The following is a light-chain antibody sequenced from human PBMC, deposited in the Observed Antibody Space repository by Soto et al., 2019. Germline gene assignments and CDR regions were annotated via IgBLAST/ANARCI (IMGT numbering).Light chain of an antibody. CDR3: QQYNNWPPTNT. Sequence: EIVMTQSPATLSASPGERATLSCTASQSVSSNLAWYQQKPGQAPRLLIYGASTRATGIPARFSGSGSGTEFTLSISSLQSEDFAVYYCQQYNNWPPTNTFGQGAKQEIK. CDR2: GAS. V-gene: IGKV3-15*01. J-gene: IGKJ2*01. CDR1: QSVSSN.